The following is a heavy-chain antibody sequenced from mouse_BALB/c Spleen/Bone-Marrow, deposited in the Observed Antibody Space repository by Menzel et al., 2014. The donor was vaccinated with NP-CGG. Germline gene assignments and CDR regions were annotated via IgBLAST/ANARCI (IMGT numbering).Heavy chain of an antibody. CDR2: ILPGSGST. CDR1: GYTFSSYW. CDR3: ARPLYDGYYP. D-gene: IGHD2-3*01. J-gene: IGHJ2*01. V-gene: IGHV1-9*01. Sequence: VQLQQSGGELMKPGASVKISCKATGYTFSSYWIEWVKQRPGHGLEWIGEILPGSGSTNYSEKLKGKATFTADTSSNTPYMQLSSLTSEDSAVYYCARPLYDGYYPWGQGTTLTVSS.